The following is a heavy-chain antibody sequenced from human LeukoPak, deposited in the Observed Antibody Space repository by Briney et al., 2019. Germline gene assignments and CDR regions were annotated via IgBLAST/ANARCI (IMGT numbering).Heavy chain of an antibody. CDR1: GGSISNYY. J-gene: IGHJ2*01. CDR3: ARAKTADGQWLVGPRNWYFDL. CDR2: IYYSGNT. Sequence: SETLSLTCTVSGGSISNYYWSWIRQPPGKGLEWIGYIYYSGNTNYNPSLKSRVTISVDTSKNQFSLKLSSVTAADTAVYYCARAKTADGQWLVGPRNWYFDLWGRGTLVTVSS. V-gene: IGHV4-59*01. D-gene: IGHD6-19*01.